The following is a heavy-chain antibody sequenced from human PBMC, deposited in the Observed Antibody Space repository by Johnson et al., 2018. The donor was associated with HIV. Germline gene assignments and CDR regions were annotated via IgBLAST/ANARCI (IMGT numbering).Heavy chain of an antibody. D-gene: IGHD6-6*01. CDR2: TSYDESDK. CDR3: AKGIAAPHDAFDI. V-gene: IGHV3-30*18. Sequence: QVQLVESGGGLVQPGGSLRLSCAASGFTVSSNYMHWVRQAPGKGLEWVALTSYDESDKFYADSVKGRFIISRDNPRNTLYLQMNGLRAEDTAVYYCAKGIAAPHDAFDIWGQGTMVTVSS. CDR1: GFTVSSNY. J-gene: IGHJ3*02.